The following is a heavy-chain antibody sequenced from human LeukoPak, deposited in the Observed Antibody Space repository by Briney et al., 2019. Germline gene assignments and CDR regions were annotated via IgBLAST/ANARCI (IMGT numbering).Heavy chain of an antibody. V-gene: IGHV4-34*01. J-gene: IGHJ4*02. CDR1: GGSFSGYY. Sequence: SETLSLTCAVYGGSFSGYYWSWIRQPPGKGLEWIGEINHSGSTNYNPSLKSRVTISVDTSKNQFSLKLSSVTAADTAVYYCASYHGDILTGYYGYWGQGTLVTVSS. CDR3: ASYHGDILTGYYGY. D-gene: IGHD3-9*01. CDR2: INHSGST.